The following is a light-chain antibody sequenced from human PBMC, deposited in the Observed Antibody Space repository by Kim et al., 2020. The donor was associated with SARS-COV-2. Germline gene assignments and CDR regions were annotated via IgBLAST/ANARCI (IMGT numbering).Light chain of an antibody. CDR3: KSRDSSGNVV. V-gene: IGLV3-19*01. Sequence: SSELTQDPAVSVAFGQTVRITCQGDSLRSYYASWYQQKPGQAPVLVIYGRNNRPSGIPDRFSGSTSGNTASLTITGAQAEDEADYYCKSRDSSGNVVFGGGTKLTVL. CDR1: SLRSYY. CDR2: GRN. J-gene: IGLJ2*01.